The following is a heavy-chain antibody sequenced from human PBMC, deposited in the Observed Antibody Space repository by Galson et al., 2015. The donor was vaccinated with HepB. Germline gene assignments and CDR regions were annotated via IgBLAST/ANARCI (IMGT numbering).Heavy chain of an antibody. Sequence: SLRLSCAASGFTFSSYAMSWVRQAPGKGLEWVSAISGGGGSTYYADSVKGRFTISRDNSKNTLYLQMNSLRAEDTAVYYCAKQPIAVAGTIDYWGQGTLVTVSS. CDR1: GFTFSSYA. D-gene: IGHD6-19*01. V-gene: IGHV3-23*01. CDR3: AKQPIAVAGTIDY. J-gene: IGHJ4*02. CDR2: ISGGGGST.